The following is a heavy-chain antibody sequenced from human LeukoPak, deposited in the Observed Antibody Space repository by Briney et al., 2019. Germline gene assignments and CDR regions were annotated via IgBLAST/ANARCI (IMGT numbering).Heavy chain of an antibody. CDR1: GFTFDDYA. Sequence: GGSLRLSCAASGFTFDDYAMHWVRQAPGKGLEWVSGISWNSGSIGYADSVKGRFTISRDNAKNSLYLQMNSLRAEDTALYYCAKDRGYSYGPHFDYWGQGTLVTASS. J-gene: IGHJ4*02. V-gene: IGHV3-9*01. CDR2: ISWNSGSI. D-gene: IGHD5-18*01. CDR3: AKDRGYSYGPHFDY.